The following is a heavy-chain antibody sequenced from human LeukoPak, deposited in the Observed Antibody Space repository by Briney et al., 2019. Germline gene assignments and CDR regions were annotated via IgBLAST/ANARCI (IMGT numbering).Heavy chain of an antibody. V-gene: IGHV1-2*02. CDR1: GYTFTSYY. CDR3: ARGRPYYYDSSGYYQTDY. CDR2: INPNSGGT. J-gene: IGHJ4*02. D-gene: IGHD3-22*01. Sequence: GASVKVSCKASGYTFTSYYMHWVRQAPGQGLEWMGWINPNSGGTNYAQKFQGRVTMTRDTSISTAYMELSRLRSDDTAVYYCARGRPYYYDSSGYYQTDYWGQGTLVTVSS.